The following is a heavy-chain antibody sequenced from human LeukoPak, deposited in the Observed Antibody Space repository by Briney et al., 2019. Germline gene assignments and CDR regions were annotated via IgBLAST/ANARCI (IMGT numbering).Heavy chain of an antibody. D-gene: IGHD6-13*01. CDR3: ARTPYSSSWYSFNYFDY. CDR2: IIPIFGTA. CDR1: GGTFSSYA. V-gene: IGHV1-69*05. J-gene: IGHJ4*02. Sequence: SVKVSCKASGGTFSSYAISWVRQAPGQGLEWMGRIIPIFGTANYAQKFQGRVTITTDESTSTAYMELSSLRSEDTAVYYCARTPYSSSWYSFNYFDYWGQGTLVTVSS.